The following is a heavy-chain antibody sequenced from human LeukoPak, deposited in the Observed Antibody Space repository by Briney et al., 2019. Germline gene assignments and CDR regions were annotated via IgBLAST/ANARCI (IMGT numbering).Heavy chain of an antibody. J-gene: IGHJ3*01. CDR2: ISSSSNTI. Sequence: TGGSLRLSCGASGFTFSTYTMNWVRQAPGKGLEWVSYISSSSNTIYYADSVKGRFTISRDNVKNSLYLQMNRLRAEDTAVYYCAGGNGGYSSTWYGDAFDVWGQGTVVTVSS. V-gene: IGHV3-48*01. CDR3: AGGNGGYSSTWYGDAFDV. D-gene: IGHD6-13*01. CDR1: GFTFSTYT.